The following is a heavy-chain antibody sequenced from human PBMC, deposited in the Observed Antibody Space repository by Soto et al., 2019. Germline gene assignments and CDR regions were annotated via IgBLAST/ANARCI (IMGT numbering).Heavy chain of an antibody. D-gene: IGHD5-12*01. CDR2: ISGSGGST. V-gene: IGHV3-23*01. CDR1: GFTFSSYA. Sequence: PGGSLRLSCAASGFTFSSYAMSWVRQAPGKGLEWVSAISGSGGSTYYADSVKGRFTISRDNSKNTLYLQMNSLRAENTAVYYCAKGAPHIVAKIFRQRPFDYWGQGTLVTVSS. J-gene: IGHJ4*02. CDR3: AKGAPHIVAKIFRQRPFDY.